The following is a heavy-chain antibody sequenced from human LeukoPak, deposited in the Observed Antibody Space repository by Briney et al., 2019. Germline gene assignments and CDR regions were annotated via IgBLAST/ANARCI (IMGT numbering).Heavy chain of an antibody. D-gene: IGHD2-2*02. V-gene: IGHV4-34*01. CDR3: ARPSPYCSSTSCYRYFQH. Sequence: PSETLSLTCAVYGGSFSGYYWSWIRQPPGKGLEWIGEINHSGSTNYNPSLKSRVTISVDTSKNQFSLKLSSVTAADTAVYYCARPSPYCSSTSCYRYFQHWGQGTLVTVSS. CDR2: INHSGST. CDR1: GGSFSGYY. J-gene: IGHJ1*01.